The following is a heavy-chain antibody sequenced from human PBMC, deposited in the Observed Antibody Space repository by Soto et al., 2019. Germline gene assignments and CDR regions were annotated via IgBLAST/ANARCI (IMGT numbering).Heavy chain of an antibody. J-gene: IGHJ6*03. Sequence: EVQLAESGGGLAQPGGSLRLSCAASGFTLSGYAMDWVRQAPGKGLEYVSGISSNGVGTYYANSVQGRFTISRDKSKNTVYLQMVSLRPVYMAVYYCARRARPDFYYMDVWGKGTTVTVSS. CDR1: GFTLSGYA. D-gene: IGHD6-6*01. CDR2: ISSNGVGT. CDR3: ARRARPDFYYMDV. V-gene: IGHV3-64*01.